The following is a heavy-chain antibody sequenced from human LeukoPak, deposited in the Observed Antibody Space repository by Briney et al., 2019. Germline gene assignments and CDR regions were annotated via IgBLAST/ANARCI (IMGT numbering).Heavy chain of an antibody. J-gene: IGHJ4*02. D-gene: IGHD3-10*01. CDR2: IRAKIHDGTT. Sequence: GGSLRLSCTTSGFIFGDYNMNWVRQAPGKGLEWVGYIRAKIHDGTTDFAASVKGRFTISRDESKSIAYLQMTSLKSEDTAVYYCSRGQKDPYGPEFDYWGQGTLVTVSS. V-gene: IGHV3-49*04. CDR1: GFIFGDYN. CDR3: SRGQKDPYGPEFDY.